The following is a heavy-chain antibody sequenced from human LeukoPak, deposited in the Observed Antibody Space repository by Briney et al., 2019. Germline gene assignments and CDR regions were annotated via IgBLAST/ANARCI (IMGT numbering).Heavy chain of an antibody. Sequence: GGSLRLSCAASGFTFSSYGMSWVRQAPGKGLEWVSAISGSGGSTYYADSVKGRFTISRDNSKNTLYLQMNSLRAEDTAVYYCARVGGYSYGYDDYWGQGTLVTVSS. CDR1: GFTFSSYG. J-gene: IGHJ4*02. CDR2: ISGSGGST. V-gene: IGHV3-23*01. CDR3: ARVGGYSYGYDDY. D-gene: IGHD5-18*01.